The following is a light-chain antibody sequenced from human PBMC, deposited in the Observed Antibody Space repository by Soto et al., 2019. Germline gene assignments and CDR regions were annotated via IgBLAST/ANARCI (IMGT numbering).Light chain of an antibody. V-gene: IGKV1-6*01. CDR3: LQDDSYPLT. CDR1: QGIGND. J-gene: IGKJ4*01. CDR2: AAS. Sequence: AIQMTQSPSSLSASVGDSVTITCRASQGIGNDLGWYQQRPGKAPKLLIYAASTLQSGVPSRFGGSGSGTDFTLTISSLQPEDSATYYCLQDDSYPLTFGGGTKVDIK.